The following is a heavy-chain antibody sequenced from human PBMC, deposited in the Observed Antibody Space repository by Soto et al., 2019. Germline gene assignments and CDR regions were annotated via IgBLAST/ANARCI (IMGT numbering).Heavy chain of an antibody. Sequence: EVQLVESGGGLVQPGGSLRLSCAASGFTFSSYRMSWVRQAPGKELEWVANIKEDGSDMYYVDSVKGRFTISRDNAKNSLYLQMNSLRAEDTAVYYCATEVWVYYDFWSGYSDYWGQGTLVTVSS. J-gene: IGHJ4*02. CDR3: ATEVWVYYDFWSGYSDY. D-gene: IGHD3-3*01. CDR1: GFTFSSYR. V-gene: IGHV3-7*01. CDR2: IKEDGSDM.